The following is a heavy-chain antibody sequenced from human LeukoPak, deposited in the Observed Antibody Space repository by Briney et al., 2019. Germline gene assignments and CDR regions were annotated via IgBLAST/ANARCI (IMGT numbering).Heavy chain of an antibody. Sequence: SETLSLTCTVSGGSISSGDYYWSWIRQPPGKGLEWIGYIYYSGSTYYNPSLKSRVTISVDTSKNQFSLKLSSVTAADTAVYYCARGLITIVGGDNWFDPWGQGTLVTVSS. V-gene: IGHV4-30-4*02. D-gene: IGHD3-10*01. CDR1: GGSISSGDYY. J-gene: IGHJ5*02. CDR2: IYYSGST. CDR3: ARGLITIVGGDNWFDP.